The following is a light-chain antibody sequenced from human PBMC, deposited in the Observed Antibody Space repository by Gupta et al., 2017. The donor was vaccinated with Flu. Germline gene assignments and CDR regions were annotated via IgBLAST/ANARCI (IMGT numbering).Light chain of an antibody. CDR2: GTS. CDR1: LSVSNN. Sequence: EIVMTQFPATLSVSTGERATLSCRASLSVSNNLVWYQQKPGQAPRLLTYGTSTMATGIPARFSGSWSGTEFTLTNSSLRSEVFAVYNCQENNNWPRTFGQGTKVEIK. V-gene: IGKV3-15*01. CDR3: QENNNWPRT. J-gene: IGKJ1*01.